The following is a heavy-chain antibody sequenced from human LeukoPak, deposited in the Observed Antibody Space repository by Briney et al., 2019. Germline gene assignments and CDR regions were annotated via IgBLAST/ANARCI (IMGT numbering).Heavy chain of an antibody. CDR3: ARENGYSSSRFPFYYFDY. CDR1: GGSFSGYY. Sequence: SETLSLTCAVYGGSFSGYYWGWIRQAPGKGLEWIGSIYYSGNTYYNSSLKSRVTISLDTSKNQFSLNLFSVTAADTAVYYCARENGYSSSRFPFYYFDYWGQGTLVTVSS. D-gene: IGHD6-13*01. J-gene: IGHJ4*02. V-gene: IGHV4-34*11. CDR2: IYYSGNT.